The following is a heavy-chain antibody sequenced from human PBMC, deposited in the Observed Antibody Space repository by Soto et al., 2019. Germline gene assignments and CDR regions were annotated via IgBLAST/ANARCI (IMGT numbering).Heavy chain of an antibody. V-gene: IGHV3-23*01. Sequence: GSMRLSCAASRVTFSSYAMSGVRQAPGKGLEWVSAISGSGGSTYYVDSVKGRFTISRDNSKNTLYLQMNSLRAEDTAEYYCEKDLTGELLPTCFDPWGQGTLVTVSS. D-gene: IGHD1-26*01. J-gene: IGHJ5*02. CDR3: EKDLTGELLPTCFDP. CDR1: RVTFSSYA. CDR2: ISGSGGST.